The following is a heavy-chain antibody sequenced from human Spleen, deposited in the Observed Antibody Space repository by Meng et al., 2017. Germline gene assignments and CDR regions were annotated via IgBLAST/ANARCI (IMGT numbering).Heavy chain of an antibody. CDR1: GFTFSSYS. CDR3: ARVRGSGSYYNPYYFDH. J-gene: IGHJ4*02. Sequence: GESLKISCAASGFTFSSYSMNWVRQAPGKGLEWVSSISGSSYYIYYADSVKGRFTVSRDNAKNSLYLQMNSLRAGDTAVYYCARVRGSGSYYNPYYFDHWGQGTLVTVSS. V-gene: IGHV3-21*01. CDR2: ISGSSYYI. D-gene: IGHD3-10*01.